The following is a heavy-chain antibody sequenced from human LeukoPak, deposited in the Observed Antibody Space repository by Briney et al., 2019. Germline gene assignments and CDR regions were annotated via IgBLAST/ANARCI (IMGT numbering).Heavy chain of an antibody. CDR3: AKGGSPHYYYYMDV. Sequence: GGSLRLSCAASGFTFDDYAMHWVRQAPGKGLEWVSGISWNSGSIGYADSVKGRFTISRDNAKNSLYLQMNGLRAEDMALYYCAKGGSPHYYYYMDVWGKGTTVTVSS. CDR1: GFTFDDYA. D-gene: IGHD2-15*01. CDR2: ISWNSGSI. J-gene: IGHJ6*03. V-gene: IGHV3-9*03.